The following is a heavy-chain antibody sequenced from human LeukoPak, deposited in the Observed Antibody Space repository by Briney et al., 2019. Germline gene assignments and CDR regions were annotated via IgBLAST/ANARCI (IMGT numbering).Heavy chain of an antibody. Sequence: GGSLRLSCAASGFTFSSYGMNWVRQAPGKGLEWVSSISGTSAYIYYADSVRGRFTISRDNAKNSLYLQMNSLSAEDTAVYFCARKLTGSFDIWGQGTMVTVSS. CDR1: GFTFSSYG. J-gene: IGHJ3*02. D-gene: IGHD7-27*01. CDR2: ISGTSAYI. CDR3: ARKLTGSFDI. V-gene: IGHV3-21*01.